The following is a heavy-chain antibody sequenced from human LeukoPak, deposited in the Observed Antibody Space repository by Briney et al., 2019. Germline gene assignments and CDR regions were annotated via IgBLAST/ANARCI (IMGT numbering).Heavy chain of an antibody. Sequence: MTSETLSLTCTVSDGPISSSSYYWGWIRQPPGKGLEWIGAIYYSGSTYLNPSLKSRLTISVDTSKNQFSLKLSSVTAADTAVYYCARLKGYYFDYWGQGTLVTVSS. CDR2: IYYSGST. V-gene: IGHV4-39*01. CDR3: ARLKGYYFDY. J-gene: IGHJ4*02. CDR1: DGPISSSSYY.